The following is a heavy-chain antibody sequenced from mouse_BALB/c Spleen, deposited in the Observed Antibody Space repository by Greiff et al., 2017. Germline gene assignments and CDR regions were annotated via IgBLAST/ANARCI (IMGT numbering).Heavy chain of an antibody. V-gene: IGHV5-12-1*01. J-gene: IGHJ3*01. D-gene: IGHD2-1*01. CDR1: GFAFSSYD. CDR2: ISSGGGST. CDR3: ARPGGYYGNYEGFAY. Sequence: EVHLVESGGGLVKPGGSLKLSCAASGFAFSSYDMSWVRQTPEKRLEWVAYISSGGGSTYYPDTVKGRFTISSDNAKNTLYVQMSSLKSEDTAMYYCARPGGYYGNYEGFAYWGQGTLVTVSA.